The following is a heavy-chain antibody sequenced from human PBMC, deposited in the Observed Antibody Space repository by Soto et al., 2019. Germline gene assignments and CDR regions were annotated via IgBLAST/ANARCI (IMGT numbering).Heavy chain of an antibody. CDR3: ARRQDTHQFGGLDV. J-gene: IGHJ1*01. CDR1: GDSIGSGGYH. D-gene: IGHD3-16*01. Sequence: QLQMQESGPGLVKPSETLSLTCTVSGDSIGSGGYHWDWIRQSLGGGLEGIGSSYYTATPNYNPTLRSRVTISLNLSANQFYLRLTSVTAADAAVYFCARRQDTHQFGGLDVWGQGTLVTVSP. CDR2: SYYTATP. V-gene: IGHV4-39*01.